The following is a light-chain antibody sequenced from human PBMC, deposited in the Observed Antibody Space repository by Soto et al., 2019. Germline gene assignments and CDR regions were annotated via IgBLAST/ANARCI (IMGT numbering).Light chain of an antibody. CDR3: QQYGTSPWT. Sequence: VIMQCSAARRLAQEYRSTLSRNPSQSVTIGYLAWFQQKPGQAPRLLIYGARTRATGVPDRFSDSGSGTDFSITISTLEPEDLSVYYCQQYGTSPWTFGQGTKVDIK. CDR2: GAR. J-gene: IGKJ1*01. CDR1: QSVTIGY. V-gene: IGKV3-20*01.